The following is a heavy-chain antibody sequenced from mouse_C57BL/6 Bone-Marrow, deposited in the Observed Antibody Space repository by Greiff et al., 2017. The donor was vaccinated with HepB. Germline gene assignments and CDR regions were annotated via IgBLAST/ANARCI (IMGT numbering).Heavy chain of an antibody. V-gene: IGHV1-5*01. CDR2: IYPGNSDT. D-gene: IGHD2-12*01. CDR3: TIYDAVYAMDY. J-gene: IGHJ4*01. Sequence: EVQLQQSGTVLARPGASVKMSCKTSGYTFTSYWMHWVKQRPGQGLEWIGAIYPGNSDTSYNQKFKSKAKLTVVTSASTAYMELSSLTNEDSAVYYCTIYDAVYAMDYWGQGTSVTVSS. CDR1: GYTFTSYW.